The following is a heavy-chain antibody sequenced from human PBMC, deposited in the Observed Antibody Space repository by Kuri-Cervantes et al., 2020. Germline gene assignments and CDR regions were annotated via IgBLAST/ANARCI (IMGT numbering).Heavy chain of an antibody. V-gene: IGHV3-33*01. CDR2: IWYDGSNK. Sequence: GGSLRLSCAASGFTFSSYGMHWVRQAPGKGLEWVAVIWYDGSNKYYADSVKGRFTISRDNSKNTLYLQMNSLRAEDTAVYYCARGRYYYGSGSYYKDYGMDVWGQGTLVTVSS. CDR1: GFTFSSYG. CDR3: ARGRYYYGSGSYYKDYGMDV. D-gene: IGHD3-10*01. J-gene: IGHJ6*02.